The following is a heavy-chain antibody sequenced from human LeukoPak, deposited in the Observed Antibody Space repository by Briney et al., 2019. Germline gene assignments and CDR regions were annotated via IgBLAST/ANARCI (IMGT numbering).Heavy chain of an antibody. CDR2: IKQDGSAK. CDR3: ARGLDDFWSGYYSGAFDI. CDR1: GFTFSTYW. V-gene: IGHV3-7*01. J-gene: IGHJ3*02. Sequence: AGGSLRLSCAASGFTFSTYWMNWVRQPPGKGLEWVASIKQDGSAKYYVDSVKGRFTISRDNAKNSLYLQMNSLRAEDTAVYYCARGLDDFWSGYYSGAFDIWGQGTMVTVSS. D-gene: IGHD3-3*01.